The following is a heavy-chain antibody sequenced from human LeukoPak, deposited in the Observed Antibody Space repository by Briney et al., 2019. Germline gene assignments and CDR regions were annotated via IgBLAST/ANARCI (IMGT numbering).Heavy chain of an antibody. CDR2: IKGDGSEG. J-gene: IGHJ6*03. D-gene: IGHD2/OR15-2a*01. CDR3: ATRKCSISACRASSYHCMDF. CDR1: GFIFSDYW. Sequence: GGSLRLSCAASGFIFSDYWMTWVRQAPGKGLEWVANIKGDGSEGYNVDSVKGRFTVSRDNAKSSLYLQLSSLRAEDTAVYYCATRKCSISACRASSYHCMDFWGKGTTVTVSS. V-gene: IGHV3-7*01.